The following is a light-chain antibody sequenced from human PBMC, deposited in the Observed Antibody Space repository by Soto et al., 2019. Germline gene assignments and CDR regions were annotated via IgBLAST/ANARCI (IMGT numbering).Light chain of an antibody. J-gene: IGKJ2*01. V-gene: IGKV1-39*01. Sequence: DIQMTQSPSSLSESVGDRVTITCRASQSISNYLNWYQQRPGKAPKLLIYTASALQSGVPSRVSGSGSGTDFTLTISSLQPEYVATYYCQHTYSTPYTFGQGTKLEIK. CDR2: TAS. CDR3: QHTYSTPYT. CDR1: QSISNY.